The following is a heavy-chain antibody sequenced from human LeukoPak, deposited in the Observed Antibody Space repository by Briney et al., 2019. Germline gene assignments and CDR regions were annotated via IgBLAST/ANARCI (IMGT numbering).Heavy chain of an antibody. V-gene: IGHV1-69*05. CDR3: SSYPHYGDYCRLDY. D-gene: IGHD4-17*01. CDR1: AGTFSIYA. CDR2: IIPIFGTA. Sequence: SVKVSCKASAGTFSIYAYSWVRLAPGQGLEWMGRIIPIFGTANYAQKFQVRVTITMDKSTSTAYLELSILRSEAAAVYYCSSYPHYGDYCRLDYWGQGTLVTVSS. J-gene: IGHJ4*02.